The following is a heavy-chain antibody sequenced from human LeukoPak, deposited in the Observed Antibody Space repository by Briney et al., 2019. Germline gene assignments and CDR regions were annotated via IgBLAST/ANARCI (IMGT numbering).Heavy chain of an antibody. CDR1: GDSISSHY. Sequence: SETLSLTCAVSGDSISSHYWSWIRQPPGKGLEWIGYIDYSGGTNYNPSLKSRATISVDTSKNQFSLNLSSVTAADTAVYYCARGHYYDTSGDYWGQGTLVTVSS. CDR2: IDYSGGT. V-gene: IGHV4-59*11. D-gene: IGHD3-22*01. J-gene: IGHJ4*02. CDR3: ARGHYYDTSGDY.